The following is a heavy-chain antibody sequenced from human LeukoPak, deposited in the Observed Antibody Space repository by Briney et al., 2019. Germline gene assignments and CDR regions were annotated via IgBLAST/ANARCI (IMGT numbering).Heavy chain of an antibody. V-gene: IGHV3-30*18. J-gene: IGHJ4*02. Sequence: GRSLRLSCAASGFTFSSYGMHWVRQAPGRGLEWEAVISYDGSNKYYADSVKGRFTISRDNSKNTLYLQMNSLRAEDTAVYYCAKWMDPAITIFGVVTATPADYWGQGTLVTVSS. CDR1: GFTFSSYG. D-gene: IGHD3-3*01. CDR3: AKWMDPAITIFGVVTATPADY. CDR2: ISYDGSNK.